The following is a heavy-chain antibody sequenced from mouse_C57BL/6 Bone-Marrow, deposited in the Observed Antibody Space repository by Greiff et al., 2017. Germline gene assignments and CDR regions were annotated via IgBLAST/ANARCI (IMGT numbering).Heavy chain of an antibody. CDR3: ARGYGSRCDWLAY. CDR2: IYIGNGYT. J-gene: IGHJ3*01. Sequence: VQLKESGAELVRPGSSVKMSCKTSGYTFTSYGIHWVKQRPGQGLEWVGYIYIGNGYTEYNEKFKGKATLTSDTTSSTAYMQLSSLTSEDSAIYCSARGYGSRCDWLAYWGQGTLVTVSA. D-gene: IGHD1-1*01. CDR1: GYTFTSYG. V-gene: IGHV1-58*01.